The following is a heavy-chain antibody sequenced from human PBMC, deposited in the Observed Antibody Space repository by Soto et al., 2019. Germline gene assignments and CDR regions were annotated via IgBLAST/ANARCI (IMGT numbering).Heavy chain of an antibody. CDR3: ARAGHNRARYDLWSGYRLYYFDY. Sequence: SETLSLTCTVSGGSISSGDYYWSWIRQPPGKGLEWIGYIYYSGSTYYNPSLKSRVTISVDTSKNQFSLKLSSVTAADTAVYYCARAGHNRARYDLWSGYRLYYFDYRGQGTLVTVSS. J-gene: IGHJ4*02. D-gene: IGHD3-3*01. CDR2: IYYSGST. CDR1: GGSISSGDYY. V-gene: IGHV4-30-4*01.